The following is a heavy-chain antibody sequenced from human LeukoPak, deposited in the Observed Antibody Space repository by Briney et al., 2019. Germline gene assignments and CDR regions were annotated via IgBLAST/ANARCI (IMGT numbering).Heavy chain of an antibody. CDR2: IWYDGSKK. D-gene: IGHD3-22*01. CDR3: ARDRSSGFYAY. J-gene: IGHJ4*02. V-gene: IGHV3-33*01. CDR1: GFSFSSYG. Sequence: PGGSLRLFCAASGFSFSSYGMHWVRQAPGKGLEWVAVIWYDGSKKYYADSVKGRFTISRDNAKNSLYLQMNSLRAEDTAVYYCARDRSSGFYAYWGQGTLVTVSS.